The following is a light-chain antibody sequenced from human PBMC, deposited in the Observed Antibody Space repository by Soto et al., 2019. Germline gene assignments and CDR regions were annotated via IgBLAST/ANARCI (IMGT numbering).Light chain of an antibody. Sequence: DIHLTQSPSTLSASFGDSVTITCRASQTISHWLAWYQQKPGKAPKLLIFDASNLENGVQSRFSGSGSGTEFTLTITGLQPDDFATYYCKQYNTYWTFGQGTKVDIK. CDR3: KQYNTYWT. CDR1: QTISHW. J-gene: IGKJ1*01. V-gene: IGKV1-5*01. CDR2: DAS.